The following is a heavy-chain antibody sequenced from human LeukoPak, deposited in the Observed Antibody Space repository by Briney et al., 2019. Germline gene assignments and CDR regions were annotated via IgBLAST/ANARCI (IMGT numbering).Heavy chain of an antibody. D-gene: IGHD4-17*01. Sequence: PSETLSLTCTVSGYSISSGYYWGWIRQPPGKGLEWIGSIYHSGSTYYNPSLKSRVTISVDTSKNQFSLKLSSVTAADTAVYYCARDSDYGDPSQINWFDPWGQGTLVTVSS. V-gene: IGHV4-38-2*02. J-gene: IGHJ5*02. CDR3: ARDSDYGDPSQINWFDP. CDR2: IYHSGST. CDR1: GYSISSGYY.